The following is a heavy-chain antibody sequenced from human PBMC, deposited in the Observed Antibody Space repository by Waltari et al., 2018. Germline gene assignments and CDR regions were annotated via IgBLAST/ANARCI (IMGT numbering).Heavy chain of an antibody. D-gene: IGHD2-21*02. Sequence: EVQLVESGGGLVQPGGSLRLSCATSGFIFSSFWMSGVRQAPGKGLEWVANIKQDGSEKYYVDSVKGRFTISRDNAKNSLYLQMNSLRAEDTAVYYCARIVVVTAILFDYWGQGTLVTVSS. CDR3: ARIVVVTAILFDY. J-gene: IGHJ4*02. CDR2: IKQDGSEK. V-gene: IGHV3-7*01. CDR1: GFIFSSFW.